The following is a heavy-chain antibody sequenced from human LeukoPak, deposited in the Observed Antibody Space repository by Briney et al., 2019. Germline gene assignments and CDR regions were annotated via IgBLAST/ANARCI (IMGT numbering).Heavy chain of an antibody. D-gene: IGHD3-3*01. CDR2: MAHDGSNI. V-gene: IGHV3-30-3*01. J-gene: IGHJ4*02. Sequence: GRSLRLSCAASGFTFSSYAMHWVRQGPGKGLEWVAVMAHDGSNIYYAGSVLGRFTISRDNSKDTLHLQMNSLRLEDTAVYYCARASDRMHDEFWEGYFSSFDFWGQGTLVTVSS. CDR3: ARASDRMHDEFWEGYFSSFDF. CDR1: GFTFSSYA.